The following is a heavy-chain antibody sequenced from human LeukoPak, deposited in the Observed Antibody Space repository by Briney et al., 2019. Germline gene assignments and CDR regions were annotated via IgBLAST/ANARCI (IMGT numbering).Heavy chain of an antibody. CDR2: ISYDGSNK. J-gene: IGHJ4*02. D-gene: IGHD5-18*01. V-gene: IGHV3-30*04. Sequence: GGSLRLSCAASGFTFSSYAMHWVRQAPGKGLEWVAVISYDGSNKYYADSVKGRFTISRDNSKNTLYLQMNSLRAEDTAVYYCAREIRGYSNLDYWGQGTLVTVSS. CDR3: AREIRGYSNLDY. CDR1: GFTFSSYA.